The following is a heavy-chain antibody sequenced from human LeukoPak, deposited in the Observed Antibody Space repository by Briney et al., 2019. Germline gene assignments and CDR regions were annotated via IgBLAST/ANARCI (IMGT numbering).Heavy chain of an antibody. CDR2: INPSGGST. D-gene: IGHD6-19*01. V-gene: IGHV1-46*01. CDR1: GYTFTGYY. Sequence: GASVKVSCKASGYTFTGYYIHWVRQAPGQGLEWMGIINPSGGSTSYAQKFQGRATMTRDMSTSTVYMELSSLRSEDTAVYYCAREGSAVAGTYYYYYMDVWGKGTTVTVSS. J-gene: IGHJ6*03. CDR3: AREGSAVAGTYYYYYMDV.